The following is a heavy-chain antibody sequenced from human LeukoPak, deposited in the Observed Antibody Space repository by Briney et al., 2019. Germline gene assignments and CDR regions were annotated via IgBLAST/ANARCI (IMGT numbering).Heavy chain of an antibody. CDR1: GGTFSSYA. V-gene: IGHV1-69*04. CDR2: IIPILGIA. Sequence: ASVKVSCKASGGTFSSYAISWVRQAPGQGLGWMGRIIPILGIANYAQKFQGRVTITADKSTHTAYMELSSLRSEDTAVYYCARGIAVAGRIVVHYGMHLWGQGTTVTVSS. J-gene: IGHJ6*02. CDR3: ARGIAVAGRIVVHYGMHL. D-gene: IGHD6-19*01.